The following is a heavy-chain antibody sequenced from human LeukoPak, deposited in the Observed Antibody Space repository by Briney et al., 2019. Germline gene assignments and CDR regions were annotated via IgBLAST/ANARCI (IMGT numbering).Heavy chain of an antibody. CDR3: ARDDYGDYWNY. J-gene: IGHJ4*02. Sequence: ASVKVSCKASGYTFTGYYMHWVRQAPGQGLEWMGWISAYNGNTNYAQKLQGRVTMTTDTSTSTAYMELRSLRSDDTAVYYCARDDYGDYWNYWGQGTLVTVSS. D-gene: IGHD4-17*01. V-gene: IGHV1-18*04. CDR1: GYTFTGYY. CDR2: ISAYNGNT.